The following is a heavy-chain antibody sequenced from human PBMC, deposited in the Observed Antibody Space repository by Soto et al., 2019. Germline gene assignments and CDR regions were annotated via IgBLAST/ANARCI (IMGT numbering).Heavy chain of an antibody. J-gene: IGHJ2*01. V-gene: IGHV4-4*02. CDR3: ARREWIAEQIGGVWYFDL. CDR2: IYHSGST. CDR1: GGSISSSHW. Sequence: QVQLQESGPGLVKPSGTLSLTCAVSGGSISSSHWWSWVRQPPGKGLEWVEEIYHSGSTNYNPSLKSRVTISVDKSKNQFSLKLSSVTAADTAVYYCARREWIAEQIGGVWYFDLWGRGTLVIVSS. D-gene: IGHD3-3*01.